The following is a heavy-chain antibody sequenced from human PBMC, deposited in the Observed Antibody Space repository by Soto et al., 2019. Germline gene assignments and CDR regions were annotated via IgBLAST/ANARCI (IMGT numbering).Heavy chain of an antibody. D-gene: IGHD4-17*01. CDR3: ARKGYGDYGGMDV. Sequence: KAGGSLRLSCAASEFTFSSYSMNWVRQAPGKGLEWVSSIRSDRSYIYYADSVRGRFTISRDNAKNSLYLQMNSLRPEDTAVYYCARKGYGDYGGMDVWGQGTTVTVSS. J-gene: IGHJ6*02. CDR2: IRSDRSYI. V-gene: IGHV3-21*01. CDR1: EFTFSSYS.